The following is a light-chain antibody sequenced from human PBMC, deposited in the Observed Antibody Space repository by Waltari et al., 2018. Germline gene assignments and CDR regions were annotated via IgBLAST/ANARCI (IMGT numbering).Light chain of an antibody. CDR3: QQYYVWPPIT. CDR1: QSVRTN. Sequence: VLLTQSPASLSVSPGDTAILSCRASQSVRTNLVWYQQQAGQAPRTRIYGASTRASGVPSRFSGSGSETDFTIIISSLQSEDAAVYFCQQYYVWPPITFGGGTKLEI. V-gene: IGKV3-15*01. J-gene: IGKJ4*01. CDR2: GAS.